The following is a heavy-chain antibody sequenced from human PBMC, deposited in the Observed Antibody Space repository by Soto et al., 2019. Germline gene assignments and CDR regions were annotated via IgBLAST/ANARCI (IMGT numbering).Heavy chain of an antibody. CDR3: ARSITIFGVVMPPYYYYGMDV. CDR2: IIPIFGTA. D-gene: IGHD3-3*01. J-gene: IGHJ6*02. CDR1: GGTFSSYA. Sequence: SVKVSCKASGGTFSSYAISWVRQAPGQGLEWMGGIIPIFGTANYAQKFQGRVTITADESTSTAYMELSSLRSEDTAVYYCARSITIFGVVMPPYYYYGMDVWGQGTTVTVSS. V-gene: IGHV1-69*13.